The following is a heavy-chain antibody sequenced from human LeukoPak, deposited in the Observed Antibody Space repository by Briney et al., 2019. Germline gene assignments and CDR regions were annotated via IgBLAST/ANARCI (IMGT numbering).Heavy chain of an antibody. Sequence: PSGTLSLTCAVSGGSISSGNWWTWVRQPPGKGLEWIGEIYHSGTTNYTPSLKSRVTISIDKSKNQFSLKLTSVTAADTAVYYCARLGFCGTTSCGGFDVWGKGTTVTVSS. CDR1: GGSISSGNW. J-gene: IGHJ6*04. CDR2: IYHSGTT. CDR3: ARLGFCGTTSCGGFDV. D-gene: IGHD2-2*01. V-gene: IGHV4-4*02.